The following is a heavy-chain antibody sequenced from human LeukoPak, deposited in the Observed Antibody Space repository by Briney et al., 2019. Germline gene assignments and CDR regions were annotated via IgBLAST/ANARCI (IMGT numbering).Heavy chain of an antibody. J-gene: IGHJ5*02. CDR1: GFTVSSNY. D-gene: IGHD4-23*01. CDR2: IYSGGNT. Sequence: GGSLRLSCAASGFTVSSNYMTWVRQAPGRGLEWASVIYSGGNTYYADSVKGRFSISRDNSKNTVYLQMNSLRAEDTAVYYCARLVTGTTVINSGWFDPWGQGTLVTVSS. V-gene: IGHV3-66*04. CDR3: ARLVTGTTVINSGWFDP.